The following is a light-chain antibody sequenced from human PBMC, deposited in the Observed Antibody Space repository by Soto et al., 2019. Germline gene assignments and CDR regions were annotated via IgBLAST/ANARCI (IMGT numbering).Light chain of an antibody. Sequence: QSVLTQPPSASGTPGQRVTISCSGSSSNIGSNTVNWYQQLPGTAPKLLIYSNKQRPSGVPDRFSGSKSGTSASLAISGLQSEDEAEYYCAAWADSLNGSVVFGGGTQVTVL. CDR1: SSNIGSNT. CDR2: SNK. J-gene: IGLJ2*01. V-gene: IGLV1-44*01. CDR3: AAWADSLNGSVV.